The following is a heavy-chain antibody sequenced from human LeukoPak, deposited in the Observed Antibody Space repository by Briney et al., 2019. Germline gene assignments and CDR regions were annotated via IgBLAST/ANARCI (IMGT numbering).Heavy chain of an antibody. V-gene: IGHV3-23*01. CDR1: GFTFTSYS. CDR2: TSDRGDYT. D-gene: IGHD1-26*01. Sequence: GGSLRLSCAASGFTFTSYSMSWVRQAPGKGLEWVSGTSDRGDYTYYADSVKGRFTISRDSSKNTLFLQMNSLRAEDTAVYYCARGAYQWEPPLPQDFDYWGQGTLVTVSS. CDR3: ARGAYQWEPPLPQDFDY. J-gene: IGHJ4*02.